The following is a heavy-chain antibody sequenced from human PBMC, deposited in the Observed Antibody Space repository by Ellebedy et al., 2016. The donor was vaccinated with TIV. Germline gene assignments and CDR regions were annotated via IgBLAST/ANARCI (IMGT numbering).Heavy chain of an antibody. CDR2: IYYTGST. D-gene: IGHD6-6*01. V-gene: IGHV4-39*01. CDR1: GDSISSSSHY. CDR3: ARHVDEYSSSKRFDP. Sequence: MPGGSLRLSCSVSGDSISSSSHYRGWIRQPPGKGLEWIGTIYYTGSTYYNSSLASRATISVDTSKNQFSLRLRYVSAADTAMYYCARHVDEYSSSKRFDPWGQGTLVTVSS. J-gene: IGHJ5*02.